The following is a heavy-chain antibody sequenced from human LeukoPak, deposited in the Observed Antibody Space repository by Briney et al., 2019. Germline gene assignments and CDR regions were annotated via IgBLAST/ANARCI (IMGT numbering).Heavy chain of an antibody. Sequence: SQTLSLTCAISGESVSSNSASWNWFRQSPSRGLEWLGRTYYRSRWSNDYAPSVESRITINADTSRNQFSLQLHSVTPEDTALYFCARDRDSDFEWGPYDPWGQGTLVILSS. CDR2: TYYRSRWSN. J-gene: IGHJ5*02. D-gene: IGHD4-11*01. V-gene: IGHV6-1*01. CDR3: ARDRDSDFEWGPYDP. CDR1: GESVSSNSAS.